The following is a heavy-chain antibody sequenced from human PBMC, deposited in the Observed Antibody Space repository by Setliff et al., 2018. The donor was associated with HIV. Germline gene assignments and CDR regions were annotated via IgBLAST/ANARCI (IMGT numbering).Heavy chain of an antibody. J-gene: IGHJ6*02. Sequence: SETLSLTCTVSGGAIRSHYWSWIRQPPGKGLEWIGSFYHTGSTHYNPSLKSRTTMSLDTSRNQVSLKLSSVSAADTAVYYCARDQGLELRGDYYYYGMDVWGQGTTVTVSS. D-gene: IGHD1-7*01. CDR3: ARDQGLELRGDYYYYGMDV. CDR2: FYHTGST. CDR1: GGAIRSHY. V-gene: IGHV4-59*11.